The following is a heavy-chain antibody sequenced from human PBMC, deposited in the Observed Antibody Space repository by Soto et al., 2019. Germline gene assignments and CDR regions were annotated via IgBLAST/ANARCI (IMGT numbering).Heavy chain of an antibody. CDR2: IYYSGST. Sequence: QVQLQESGPGLVKPSETLSLTCTVSGGSISSYYWSWIRQPPGKGLEWIGYIYYSGSTNYNPSLKSLVTISVDTSKNQFSLRLSSVTAADTAVYYCARAVVVTATGLDYWGQGTLVTVSS. V-gene: IGHV4-59*01. CDR1: GGSISSYY. J-gene: IGHJ4*02. CDR3: ARAVVVTATGLDY. D-gene: IGHD2-21*02.